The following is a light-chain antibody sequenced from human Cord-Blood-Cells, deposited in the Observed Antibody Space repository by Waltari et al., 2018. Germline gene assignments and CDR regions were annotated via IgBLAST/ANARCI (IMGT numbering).Light chain of an antibody. CDR3: QQRSNWPLFT. V-gene: IGKV3-11*01. CDR1: QRGSSY. Sequence: EIVLTQSPATLSLSPGERATLSCRASQRGSSYLAWYQQKPGQAPRLLIYDASNRATGLPARFSGSGSGTDFTLTISSLEPEDFAVYYCQQRSNWPLFTFGPGTKVDIK. CDR2: DAS. J-gene: IGKJ3*01.